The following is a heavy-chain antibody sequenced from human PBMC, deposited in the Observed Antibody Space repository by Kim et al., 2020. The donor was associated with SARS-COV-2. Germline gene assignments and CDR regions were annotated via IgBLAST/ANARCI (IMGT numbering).Heavy chain of an antibody. Sequence: SETLSLTCTVSGGSISSYYWSWIRQPPGKGLEWIGYIYYSGSTNYNPSLKRRVTISVDTSKNQFSLKLSSVTAADTAVYYCARSAPYYDILTGYFIDAFDIWGQGTMVTVSS. J-gene: IGHJ3*02. D-gene: IGHD3-9*01. CDR1: GGSISSYY. CDR2: IYYSGST. CDR3: ARSAPYYDILTGYFIDAFDI. V-gene: IGHV4-59*01.